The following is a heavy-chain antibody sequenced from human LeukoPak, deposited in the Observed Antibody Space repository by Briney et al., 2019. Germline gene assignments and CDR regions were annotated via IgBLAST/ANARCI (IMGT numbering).Heavy chain of an antibody. J-gene: IGHJ4*02. CDR2: INSDGSIT. CDR3: VRMNMFGGDNF. Sequence: GGSLRLSCAASGFTFSSYWMHWVRQAPGEGLVWVSYINSDGSITTYADSVKGRFSISRDNAKNTLYLQMNSLRAEDTAVYYCVRMNMFGGDNFWGQGTLVTVSS. D-gene: IGHD3-16*01. V-gene: IGHV3-74*01. CDR1: GFTFSSYW.